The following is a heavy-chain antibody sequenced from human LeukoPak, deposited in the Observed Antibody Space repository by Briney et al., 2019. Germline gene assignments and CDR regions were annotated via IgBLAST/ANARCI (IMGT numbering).Heavy chain of an antibody. CDR2: ISSGGGVT. CDR1: GFNFRSFS. J-gene: IGHJ2*01. D-gene: IGHD2-8*01. CDR3: ARDLVSQFGDL. Sequence: GGSLRLSCEASGFNFRSFSLNWVRQAPGTGLEWVPYISSGGGVTHHADSVKGRFTISRDDAKSSVYLQMHSLRTEDTAVYYCARDLVSQFGDLWGRGTLVTVSS. V-gene: IGHV3-48*01.